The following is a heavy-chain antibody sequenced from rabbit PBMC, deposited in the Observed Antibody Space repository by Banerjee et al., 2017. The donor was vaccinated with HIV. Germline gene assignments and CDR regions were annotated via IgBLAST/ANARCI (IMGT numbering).Heavy chain of an antibody. CDR1: GFSFSSSCH. D-gene: IGHD4-1*01. J-gene: IGHJ4*01. CDR2: IYAGSSGST. V-gene: IGHV1S45*01. Sequence: QEQLEESGGDLVKPEGSLTLTCTASGFSFSSSCHMCWVRQAPGKGLEWIACIYAGSSGSTYYASWAKGRFTISKTSSTTVDLKMTSLTAADTATYFCARDLIGSDWGADLWGPGTLVTVS. CDR3: ARDLIGSDWGADL.